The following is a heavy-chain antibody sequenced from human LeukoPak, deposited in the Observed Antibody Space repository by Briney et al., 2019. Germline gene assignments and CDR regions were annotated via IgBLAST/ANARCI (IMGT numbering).Heavy chain of an antibody. J-gene: IGHJ4*02. CDR1: GYTLTGYY. CDR2: INPNSGGT. CDR3: ARGYCSGGSCYSGLFDY. Sequence: ASVKVSCKASGYTLTGYYRRWVRQAPGQGLEWMGRINPNSGGTNYAQKFQGRVTMTRDTSISTAYMELSRLRSDDTAVYYCARGYCSGGSCYSGLFDYWGQGTLVTVSS. D-gene: IGHD2-15*01. V-gene: IGHV1-2*06.